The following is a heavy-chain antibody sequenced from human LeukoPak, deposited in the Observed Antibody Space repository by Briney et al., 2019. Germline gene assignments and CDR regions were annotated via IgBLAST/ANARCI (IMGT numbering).Heavy chain of an antibody. D-gene: IGHD7-27*01. J-gene: IGHJ4*02. Sequence: PGGSLRLSCAAPGFSISNYWMNWGRQAPGEGLEWVANIKQDGSEKNYVDSVKGRFTISRDNAKNSLILQMNSLRDEDTAVYYCARGVWAPFDSWGQGTLVSVSS. CDR3: ARGVWAPFDS. V-gene: IGHV3-7*01. CDR2: IKQDGSEK. CDR1: GFSISNYW.